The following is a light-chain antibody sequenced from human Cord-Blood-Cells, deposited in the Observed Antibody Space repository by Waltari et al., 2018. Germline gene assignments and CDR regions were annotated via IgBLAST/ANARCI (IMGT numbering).Light chain of an antibody. CDR3: LQDYNYPGT. Sequence: AIQLTQSPSSLSASVGDRVTITCRARQGIRNDLGWYQQKPGKAPKLLIYAASSLQSGVPSRFSGSGSGTDFTLTISSLQPEDFATYYCLQDYNYPGTFGQGTKVEIK. J-gene: IGKJ1*01. CDR2: AAS. V-gene: IGKV1-6*01. CDR1: QGIRND.